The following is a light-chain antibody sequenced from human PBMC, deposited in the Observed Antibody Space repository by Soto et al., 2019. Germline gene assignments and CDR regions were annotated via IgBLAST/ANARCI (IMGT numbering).Light chain of an antibody. CDR3: QQRSNWPPPFN. CDR1: QGISNY. J-gene: IGKJ3*01. V-gene: IGKV1-27*01. CDR2: AAS. Sequence: IQMIQPPSSLSASVGDRVPLPSRAGQGISNYLAWYQQKPGKVPKLLIYAASTLQSGVPSRFSGSGSGTDFTLTISRLEPEDFAVYYCQQRSNWPPPFNFGPGTKGDIK.